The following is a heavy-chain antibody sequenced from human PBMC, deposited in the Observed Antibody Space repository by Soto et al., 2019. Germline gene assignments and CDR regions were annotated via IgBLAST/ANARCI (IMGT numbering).Heavy chain of an antibody. CDR2: ISYDGSDK. V-gene: IGHV3-30*18. D-gene: IGHD4-17*01. CDR3: AKDDYGDQGGFDY. CDR1: GFTFSIYG. Sequence: QVQLVESGGGVVEPGRSLRLSCAASGFTFSIYGMHWVRQAPGKGLEWVAVISYDGSDKYYGDSVKGRFTISRDNSKNTLYLQMHSLRTEDTAIYYCAKDDYGDQGGFDYWGQGTLVSVSS. J-gene: IGHJ4*02.